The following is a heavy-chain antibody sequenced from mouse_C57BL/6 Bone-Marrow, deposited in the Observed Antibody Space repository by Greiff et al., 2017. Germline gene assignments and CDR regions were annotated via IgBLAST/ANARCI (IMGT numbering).Heavy chain of an antibody. J-gene: IGHJ2*01. CDR3: ARDGYYDY. Sequence: QVQLQQSGAELVRPGTSVKVSCKASGYAFTNYLIEWVKQRPGQGLEWIGVINPGSGGTNYNEKFKGKATLTVDKSSSTAYMQLSSLTSEDSAVYVCARDGYYDYWGQGTTLTVSS. CDR1: GYAFTNYL. CDR2: INPGSGGT. D-gene: IGHD2-3*01. V-gene: IGHV1-54*01.